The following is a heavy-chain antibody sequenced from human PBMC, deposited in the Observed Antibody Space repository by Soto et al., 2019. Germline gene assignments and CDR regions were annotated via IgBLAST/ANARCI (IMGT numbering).Heavy chain of an antibody. CDR3: VRGGPAAVTGGGDYFDN. J-gene: IGHJ4*02. CDR1: GGPMSRGGYY. D-gene: IGHD2-2*01. V-gene: IGHV4-31*03. Sequence: QVQLRESGPGLVEASQTLSLSCSVSGGPMSRGGYYWNWIRQQPGKGLEWLGYIYSSGTTYRKPSLMSRLAMSVDEAENRFSLKLSSVTAADTAIYYCVRGGPAAVTGGGDYFDNLGPGTLVTVSS. CDR2: IYSSGTT.